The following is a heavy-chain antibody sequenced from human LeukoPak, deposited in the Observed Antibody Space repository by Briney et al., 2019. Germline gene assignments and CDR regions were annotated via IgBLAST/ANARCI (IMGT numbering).Heavy chain of an antibody. Sequence: PSETLSLTCTVSGGSISSSSYYWGWIRQPPGKGLEWTGSIYYSGSTYYNPSLKSRVTISVDTSKNQFSLKLSSVTAADTAVYYCARHTEKIITMVRGARPSYFDYWGQGTLVTVSS. D-gene: IGHD3-10*01. J-gene: IGHJ4*02. CDR3: ARHTEKIITMVRGARPSYFDY. CDR1: GGSISSSSYY. CDR2: IYYSGST. V-gene: IGHV4-39*01.